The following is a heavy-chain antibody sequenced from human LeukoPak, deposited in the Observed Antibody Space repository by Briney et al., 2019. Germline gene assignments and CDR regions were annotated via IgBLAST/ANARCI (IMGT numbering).Heavy chain of an antibody. CDR1: GGSISSSRYY. D-gene: IGHD6-6*01. CDR3: ARHSGSSSFRYYYYYMDV. Sequence: SETLSLTCTVSGGSISSSRYYWGWIRQPPGKGLEWIGSIYYSGSTYYNPSLKSRVTLSVDTSKNQFSLKLSSVTAADTAVYYCARHSGSSSFRYYYYYMDVWGKGTTVTVSS. J-gene: IGHJ6*03. CDR2: IYYSGST. V-gene: IGHV4-39*01.